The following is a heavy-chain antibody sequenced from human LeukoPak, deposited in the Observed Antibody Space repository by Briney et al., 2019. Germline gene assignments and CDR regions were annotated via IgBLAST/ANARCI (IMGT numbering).Heavy chain of an antibody. V-gene: IGHV4-59*08. CDR2: LSKSGNT. J-gene: IGHJ4*02. CDR1: GGSISSYY. Sequence: SETLSLTCTVSGGSISSYYWSWIRLPPGKGLEWIGYLSKSGNTNYSPSLKSRVTISVDTSKNQFSLNLTSVTAADAAVYYCARLTRHYFVFWGRGTPVAVSS. CDR3: ARLTRHYFVF.